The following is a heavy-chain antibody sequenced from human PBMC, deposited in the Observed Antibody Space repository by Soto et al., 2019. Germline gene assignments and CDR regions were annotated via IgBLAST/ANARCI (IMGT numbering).Heavy chain of an antibody. Sequence: SETLSLTCTVSGGSISSGGYYWSWIRQHPGKGLEWIGYIYYSGSTYYNPSLKSRVTISVDTSKNQFSLKLSSVTAADTAVYYCARGYGAVAAVPVRYFDYWGQGTLVTVSS. CDR3: ARGYGAVAAVPVRYFDY. J-gene: IGHJ4*02. CDR2: IYYSGST. CDR1: GGSISSGGYY. V-gene: IGHV4-31*03. D-gene: IGHD4-17*01.